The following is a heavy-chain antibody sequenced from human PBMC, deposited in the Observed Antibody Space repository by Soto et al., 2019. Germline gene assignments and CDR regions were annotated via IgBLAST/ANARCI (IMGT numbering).Heavy chain of an antibody. V-gene: IGHV3-48*03. Sequence: EVQLVESGGGLVQPGGSLRLSCAASGFTFSSYEMNWVRQAPGKGLEWVSYISSRGTTIYYADSVKGRFTISRDNAKNSLYLQMNSLRAEDTAVYYCAREASGSSEIDYWGQGTLVTVSS. D-gene: IGHD6-6*01. J-gene: IGHJ4*02. CDR2: ISSRGTTI. CDR1: GFTFSSYE. CDR3: AREASGSSEIDY.